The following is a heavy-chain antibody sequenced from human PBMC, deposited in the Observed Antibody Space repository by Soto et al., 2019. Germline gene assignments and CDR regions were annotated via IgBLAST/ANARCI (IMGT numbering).Heavy chain of an antibody. CDR2: ISGSGGST. Sequence: PGGSLRLSCAASGFTFSSYAMSWVRQAPGKGLEWASAISGSGGSTYYADSVKGRFTISRDNSKNTLYLQMNSLRAEDTAVYYCAKDPYYYDSSGYSTFDYWGQGTLVTVS. CDR1: GFTFSSYA. CDR3: AKDPYYYDSSGYSTFDY. V-gene: IGHV3-23*01. D-gene: IGHD3-22*01. J-gene: IGHJ4*02.